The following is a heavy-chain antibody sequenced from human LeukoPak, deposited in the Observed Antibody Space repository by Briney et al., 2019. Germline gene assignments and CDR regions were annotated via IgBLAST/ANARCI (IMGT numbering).Heavy chain of an antibody. V-gene: IGHV1-69*13. J-gene: IGHJ6*02. CDR3: ARHKKNGGNNYYYYYGMDV. Sequence: GASVKVSCKASGGTFSSYAISWVRQAPGQGLEWTGGIIPIFGTANYAQKFQGRVTITADESTSTAYMELSSLRSEDTAVYYCARHKKNGGNNYYYYYGMDVWGQGTTVTVSS. CDR1: GGTFSSYA. CDR2: IIPIFGTA.